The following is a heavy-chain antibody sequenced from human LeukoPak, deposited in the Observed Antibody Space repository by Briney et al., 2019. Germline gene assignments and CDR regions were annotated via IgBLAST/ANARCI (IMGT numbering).Heavy chain of an antibody. CDR2: ISAYNGNT. Sequence: ASVKVSCKASGYTFTSYGISWVRQAPGQGLEWVGWISAYNGNTNYAQKLQGRVTMTTDTSTSTAYMELRSLRSDDTAVYYCAREFVYCSGGSCHGAAFDIWGQGTMVTVSS. CDR3: AREFVYCSGGSCHGAAFDI. V-gene: IGHV1-18*01. CDR1: GYTFTSYG. D-gene: IGHD2-15*01. J-gene: IGHJ3*02.